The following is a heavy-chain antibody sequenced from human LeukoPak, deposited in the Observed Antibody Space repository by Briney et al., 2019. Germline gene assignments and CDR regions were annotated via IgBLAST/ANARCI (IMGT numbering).Heavy chain of an antibody. CDR1: GFTFSSYE. Sequence: PGGSLRLSCAASGFTFSSYEMNWVRQAPGKGLEWFSYISSSGSTIYYADSVKGRFTISRDNAKNSLYLQMNSLRAEDTAVYYCARDRGGVVITHFDYWGQGTLVTVSS. CDR3: ARDRGGVVITHFDY. J-gene: IGHJ4*02. CDR2: ISSSGSTI. V-gene: IGHV3-48*03. D-gene: IGHD3-3*01.